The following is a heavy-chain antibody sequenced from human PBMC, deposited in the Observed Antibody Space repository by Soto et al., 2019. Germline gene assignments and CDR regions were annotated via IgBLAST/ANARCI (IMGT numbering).Heavy chain of an antibody. D-gene: IGHD3-10*01. Sequence: EVQLVESGGGLVKPGGSLRLSCAASGFTFSSYSMNWVRQAPGKGLEWVSSINYKSHIDYADSGKGRFTISRDNAKNSLYLQMNSLRAEDTAVYFCARDLIYAGYYYYMDVWGIGTTVTVSS. CDR3: ARDLIYAGYYYYMDV. V-gene: IGHV3-21*01. CDR2: INYKSHI. J-gene: IGHJ6*03. CDR1: GFTFSSYS.